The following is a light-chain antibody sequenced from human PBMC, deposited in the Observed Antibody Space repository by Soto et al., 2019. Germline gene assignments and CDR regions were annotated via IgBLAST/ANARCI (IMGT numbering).Light chain of an antibody. J-gene: IGKJ4*01. CDR1: QDIGNF. CDR2: SAS. Sequence: DIQLTQSPSFVSASVGDRVTITCRASQDIGNFLAWYQQKPGKAPKLLIYSASTLQSVVTSRFSGSGSAAEVSLTISCLQPEDFAAYFCQQLNKYPLTFGGGTKMEI. V-gene: IGKV1-9*01. CDR3: QQLNKYPLT.